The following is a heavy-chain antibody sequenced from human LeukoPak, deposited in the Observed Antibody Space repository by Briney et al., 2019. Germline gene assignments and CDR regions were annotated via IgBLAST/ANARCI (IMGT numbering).Heavy chain of an antibody. D-gene: IGHD3-10*01. J-gene: IGHJ4*02. CDR2: IYYSGST. Sequence: SETLSLTCTVSGGSISSGDYYWSWIRQPPGKGLEWIGYIYYSGSTYYNSSLKSRVTISVDTSKNQFSLKLSSVTAADTAVYYCARVSGGVRGVIISTSFYFDYWGQGTLVTVSS. V-gene: IGHV4-30-4*01. CDR3: ARVSGGVRGVIISTSFYFDY. CDR1: GGSISSGDYY.